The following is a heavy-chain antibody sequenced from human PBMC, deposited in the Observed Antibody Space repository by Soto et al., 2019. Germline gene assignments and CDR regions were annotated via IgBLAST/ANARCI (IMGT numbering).Heavy chain of an antibody. CDR1: GASIRSYH. CDR3: AKDVSSRRWFDP. V-gene: IGHV4-4*07. J-gene: IGHJ5*02. CDR2: MQHTGNT. Sequence: SETLSLTCAVSGASIRSYHWSWIRQPAGKGLEWIGRMQHTGNTNYNPSLKSRVTMSVDTSKNQISLKMTSVTAADTAVYFCAKDVSSRRWFDPWGQGSLVTVYS. D-gene: IGHD3-16*01.